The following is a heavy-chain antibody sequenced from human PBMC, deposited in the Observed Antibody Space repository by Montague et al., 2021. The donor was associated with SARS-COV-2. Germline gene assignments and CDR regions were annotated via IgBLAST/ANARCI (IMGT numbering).Heavy chain of an antibody. V-gene: IGHV3-23*01. D-gene: IGHD3-9*01. Sequence: SLRLSCAASGITFSSYGMTWVRQAPGKGLEWVSTISDSGGSTYYXDSVKGRFTISRDNSKNTLYLQMNSLRAEDTAVYYCANRGVRYFDAQGVWYYFDYWGQGTLVTVSS. CDR3: ANRGVRYFDAQGVWYYFDY. J-gene: IGHJ4*02. CDR1: GITFSSYG. CDR2: ISDSGGST.